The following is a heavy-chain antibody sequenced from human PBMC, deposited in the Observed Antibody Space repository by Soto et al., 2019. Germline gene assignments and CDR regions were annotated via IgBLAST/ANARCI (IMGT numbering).Heavy chain of an antibody. J-gene: IGHJ6*02. D-gene: IGHD3-16*02. CDR2: ISAYNGNT. Sequence: ASVKVSCKASGYTFTSYGISWVRQAPGQGLEWMGWISAYNGNTNYAQKLQGRVTMTTDTSTSTAYMELRSLRSDDTAVYYCAAPSGDSRLSASWYYYGMDVWGQGTTVTVSS. CDR1: GYTFTSYG. CDR3: AAPSGDSRLSASWYYYGMDV. V-gene: IGHV1-18*01.